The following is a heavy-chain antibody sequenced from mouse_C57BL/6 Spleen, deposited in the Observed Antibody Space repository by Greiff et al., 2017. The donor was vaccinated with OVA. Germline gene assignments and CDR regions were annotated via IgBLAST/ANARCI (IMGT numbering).Heavy chain of an antibody. CDR1: GYSITSGYY. Sequence: ESGPGLVKPSPSLSLSCSVTGYSITSGYYWNWIRQFPGNKLEWMGNISDDGSNNYNPALKNRISITRDTSKNQFFLKLNSVTTEDTATYDCARGEGYYWYFDDWGTGTTVTVSS. D-gene: IGHD2-2*01. V-gene: IGHV3-6*01. J-gene: IGHJ1*03. CDR2: ISDDGSN. CDR3: ARGEGYYWYFDD.